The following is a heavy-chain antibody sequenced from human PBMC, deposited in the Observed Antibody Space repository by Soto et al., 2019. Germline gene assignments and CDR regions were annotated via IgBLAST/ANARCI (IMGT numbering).Heavy chain of an antibody. D-gene: IGHD3-22*01. CDR3: ARVTYYYDSSGYYHPSGFDY. V-gene: IGHV1-2*04. CDR1: GYTFTGYY. J-gene: IGHJ4*02. CDR2: ITANSGGT. Sequence: QVQLVQSGAEVKKPGASVKVSCKASGYTFTGYYMHWVRQAPGQGLEWMGWITANSGGTNYAQKFQGWVTMTRDTSISTAYMELSRLRSDDTAVYYCARVTYYYDSSGYYHPSGFDYWGQGTLVTVSS.